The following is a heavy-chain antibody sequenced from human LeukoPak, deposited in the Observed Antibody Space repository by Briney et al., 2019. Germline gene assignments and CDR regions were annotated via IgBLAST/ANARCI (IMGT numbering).Heavy chain of an antibody. D-gene: IGHD3-22*01. CDR1: GYTFTSYA. CDR3: ATVPTNMIVVLGAFDI. V-gene: IGHV1-24*01. Sequence: ASVKVSCKASGYTFTSYAMHWVRQAPGQRLEGMGGFDPEDGETIYAQKFQGRVTMTEDTSTDTAYMELSSLRSEDTAVYYCATVPTNMIVVLGAFDIWGQGTMVTVAS. J-gene: IGHJ3*02. CDR2: FDPEDGET.